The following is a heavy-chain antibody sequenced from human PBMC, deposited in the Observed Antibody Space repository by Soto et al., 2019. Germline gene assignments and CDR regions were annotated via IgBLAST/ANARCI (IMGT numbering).Heavy chain of an antibody. J-gene: IGHJ4*02. V-gene: IGHV3-30*18. D-gene: IGHD6-19*01. CDR1: GFTFSDYA. CDR2: VSHDGRYT. CDR3: AKGGRQWLVTSDFNY. Sequence: VQLVESGGGVVQPGRSLRLSCAASGFTFSDYAMHWVRQAPGKGLEWMAVVSHDGRYTHYADSVKGRFTISRDSSKNTVSLKMTSLRAEDTAIYYCAKGGRQWLVTSDFNYWGQGALVTVSS.